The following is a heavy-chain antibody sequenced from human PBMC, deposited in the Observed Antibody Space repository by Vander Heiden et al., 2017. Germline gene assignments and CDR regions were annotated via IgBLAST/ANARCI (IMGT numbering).Heavy chain of an antibody. CDR1: GYTFTGSS. CDR2: INPNSGGT. D-gene: IGHD3-22*01. CDR3: ARGMYYYDSSGFPGY. Sequence: QVQLVQSGAEVKKPGASVKVSCKASGYTFTGSSMHWVRQDPGQGLEWMGRINPNSGGTNYAQKFQGRVTMTRDTSISTAYMELSRLRSDDTAVYYCARGMYYYDSSGFPGYWGQGTLVTVSS. V-gene: IGHV1-2*06. J-gene: IGHJ4*02.